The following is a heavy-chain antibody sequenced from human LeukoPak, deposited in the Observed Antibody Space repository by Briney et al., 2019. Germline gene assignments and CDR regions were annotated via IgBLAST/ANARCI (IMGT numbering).Heavy chain of an antibody. V-gene: IGHV3-30*18. CDR3: AKGLGSSWFNDY. D-gene: IGHD6-13*01. CDR1: GFTFSSYG. J-gene: IGHJ4*02. CDR2: ISYDGSNK. Sequence: GGSLRLSCAASGFTFSSYGMHWVRQAPGKGLEWVAVISYDGSNKYYADSVKGRFTISRDNSKNTLYLQMNSLRAEDTAVYYCAKGLGSSWFNDYWGQGTLVTVSS.